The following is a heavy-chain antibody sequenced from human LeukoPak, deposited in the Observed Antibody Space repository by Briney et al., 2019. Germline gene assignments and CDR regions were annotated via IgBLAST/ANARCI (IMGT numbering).Heavy chain of an antibody. CDR3: ARLRGAWYVDY. D-gene: IGHD3-10*01. J-gene: IGHJ4*02. CDR2: IHTSGTT. CDR1: GGSMSGYY. Sequence: PSETLSLTCTVSGGSMSGYYWSWFRQPPGKALEWIGYIHTSGTTKYNPSLKSRVTISEDMSKNQFSLKLSSVTAADTAVFYCARLRGAWYVDYWGQGTLVIVSS. V-gene: IGHV4-4*09.